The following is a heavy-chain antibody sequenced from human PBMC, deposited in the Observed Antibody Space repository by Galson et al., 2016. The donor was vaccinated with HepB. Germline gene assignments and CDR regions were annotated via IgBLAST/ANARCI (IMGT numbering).Heavy chain of an antibody. CDR1: GFEFSLYW. D-gene: IGHD3-16*01. J-gene: IGHJ4*02. CDR3: ARSPRIQVWRRYDFFEY. CDR2: ISSSGSYI. Sequence: SLRLSCAASGFEFSLYWMNWVRQAPGKGLEWVSSISSSGSYIYYADVVKGRFTISRDNAKNSLYLQMNSLRAEDTAVYYCARSPRIQVWRRYDFFEYWGQGSLVTVSS. V-gene: IGHV3-21*01.